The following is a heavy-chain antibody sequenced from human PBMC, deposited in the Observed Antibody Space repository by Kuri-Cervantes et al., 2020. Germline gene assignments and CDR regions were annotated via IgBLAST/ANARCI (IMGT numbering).Heavy chain of an antibody. CDR2: INPNSGGT. CDR1: GYTFTSHG. CDR3: ARDNDAGGDCNC. D-gene: IGHD1-1*01. Sequence: ASVKVSCKASGYTFTSHGISWVRQAPGQGLEWMGWINPNSGGTNYAQKFQGRVTMTRDTSISTAYMELSRLRSDDTAVYYCARDNDAGGDCNCWGQGTLVTVSS. V-gene: IGHV1-2*02. J-gene: IGHJ4*02.